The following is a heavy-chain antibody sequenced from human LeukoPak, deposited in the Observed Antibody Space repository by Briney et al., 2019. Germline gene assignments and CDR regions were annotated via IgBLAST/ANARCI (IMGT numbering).Heavy chain of an antibody. CDR1: GGSFSGYY. V-gene: IGHV4-34*01. J-gene: IGHJ4*02. CDR3: ARDLAPAPTFDY. D-gene: IGHD2-2*01. CDR2: INHSGST. Sequence: SETLSLTCAVYGGSFSGYYWSWIRQPPGKGLEWIGEINHSGSTNYNPSLKSRVTISVDTSKNQFSLKLSSVTAADTAVYYCARDLAPAPTFDYWGQGTLVTVSS.